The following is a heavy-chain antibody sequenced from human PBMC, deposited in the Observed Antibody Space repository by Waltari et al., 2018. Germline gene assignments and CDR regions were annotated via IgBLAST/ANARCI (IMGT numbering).Heavy chain of an antibody. CDR2: INHSGST. J-gene: IGHJ6*03. V-gene: IGHV4-34*01. CDR3: ARGLGFYYYYYYMDV. D-gene: IGHD3-10*01. Sequence: QVQLQQWGAGLLKPSETLSLTCAVYGGSFSGYYWSWIRQPPGKGLEWIGEINHSGSTNDNPSLKSRVTISVDTSKNQFSLKLSSVTAADTAVYYCARGLGFYYYYYYMDVWGKGTTVTISS. CDR1: GGSFSGYY.